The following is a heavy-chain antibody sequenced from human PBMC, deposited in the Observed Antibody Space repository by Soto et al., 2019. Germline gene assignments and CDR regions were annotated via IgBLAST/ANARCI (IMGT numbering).Heavy chain of an antibody. Sequence: GGSLRLSCAASGFTFSTYAMSWVRQAPGKGLEWASAISAGGGSTYYADSVKGRFTISRDNFINTLYLKMNSLRTEDTAVYYCAHPRGYGVFDAYDIWGQGAMVTVSS. V-gene: IGHV3-23*01. CDR3: AHPRGYGVFDAYDI. D-gene: IGHD4-17*01. CDR1: GFTFSTYA. CDR2: ISAGGGST. J-gene: IGHJ3*02.